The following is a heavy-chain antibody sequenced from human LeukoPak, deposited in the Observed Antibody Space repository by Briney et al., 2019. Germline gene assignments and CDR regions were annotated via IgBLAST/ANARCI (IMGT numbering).Heavy chain of an antibody. V-gene: IGHV4-59*08. CDR3: ARSKGGYSYGYVDY. J-gene: IGHJ4*02. D-gene: IGHD5-18*01. CDR1: GGSISSYY. Sequence: SETLSLTCTVSGGSISSYYWSWIRQPPGKGLEWIGYIYYSGSPNYNPSLKSRVTISVDTSKNQYSLKLSSVTAADTAVYYCARSKGGYSYGYVDYWGQGTLVTVSS. CDR2: IYYSGSP.